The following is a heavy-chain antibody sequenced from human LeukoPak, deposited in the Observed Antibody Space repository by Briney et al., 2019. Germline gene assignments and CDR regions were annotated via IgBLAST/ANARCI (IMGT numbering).Heavy chain of an antibody. CDR2: ISSSSSYI. J-gene: IGHJ4*02. CDR3: ASALGEWLTLYYFDS. CDR1: GFTFSSYS. D-gene: IGHD6-19*01. Sequence: GGSLRLSCAASGFTFSSYSMNWVPQAPGKGLEWFSSISSSSSYIYYADSVKGRFTISRDNAKNSLYLQMNSLRDEDTAVYYCASALGEWLTLYYFDSRRRRTMATVSS. V-gene: IGHV3-21*01.